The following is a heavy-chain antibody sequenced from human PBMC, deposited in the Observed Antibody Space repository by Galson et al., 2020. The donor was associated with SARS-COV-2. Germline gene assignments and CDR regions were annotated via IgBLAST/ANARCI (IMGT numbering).Heavy chain of an antibody. V-gene: IGHV1-2*02. CDR2: INPKSGGT. CDR1: GYTFTDYY. Sequence: ASVKVSCKASGYTFTDYYIHWVRQAPGQGLEWMGWINPKSGGTNYAQKFEGRVTMTRDTSITTAYMELSRLRADDTAVYYCARLRYYDVLTGDIVDVWGQGTMVTVCS. D-gene: IGHD3-9*01. CDR3: ARLRYYDVLTGDIVDV. J-gene: IGHJ6*02.